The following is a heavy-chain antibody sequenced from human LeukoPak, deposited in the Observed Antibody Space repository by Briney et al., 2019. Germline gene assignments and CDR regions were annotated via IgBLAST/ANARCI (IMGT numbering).Heavy chain of an antibody. J-gene: IGHJ5*02. D-gene: IGHD2-2*01. CDR2: TYYRSTWYN. CDR1: GDSFSSNSVT. Sequence: SQTLSLTCAISGDSFSSNSVTWNWIRQSPSRGLEWLGRTYYRSTWYNDYAVSVRGRITVNPDTSRNQFSLHLNSVTPEDTAVYYCARRLTQYDCFDPWGQGILVTVSS. V-gene: IGHV6-1*01. CDR3: ARRLTQYDCFDP.